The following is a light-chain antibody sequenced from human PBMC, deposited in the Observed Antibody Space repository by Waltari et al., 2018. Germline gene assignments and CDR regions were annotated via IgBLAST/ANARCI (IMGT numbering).Light chain of an antibody. J-gene: IGKJ1*01. Sequence: IVLTQSPDTLSLSPGERATLSCSASQSVTNSLAWYQQKPGQAPRLLIYSASNRATGVPARFSGSGSGTDFTLTISSLEPEDFAVYYCQQRSNWPRTFGQGTKVEIK. CDR3: QQRSNWPRT. CDR1: QSVTNS. CDR2: SAS. V-gene: IGKV3-11*01.